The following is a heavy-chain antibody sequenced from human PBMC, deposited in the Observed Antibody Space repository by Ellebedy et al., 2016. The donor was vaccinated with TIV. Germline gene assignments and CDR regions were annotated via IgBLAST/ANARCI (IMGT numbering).Heavy chain of an antibody. D-gene: IGHD2-15*01. V-gene: IGHV1-8*01. Sequence: ASVKVSXXASGYTFTSYDINWVRQATGQGLEWMGWMNPNSGNTDYAQKFQGRVTMTRNTSISTAYMELSSLRSEDTAVYYCARGACSGGSCYLGYYYYYGMDVWGQGTTVTVSS. CDR3: ARGACSGGSCYLGYYYYYGMDV. CDR2: MNPNSGNT. J-gene: IGHJ6*02. CDR1: GYTFTSYD.